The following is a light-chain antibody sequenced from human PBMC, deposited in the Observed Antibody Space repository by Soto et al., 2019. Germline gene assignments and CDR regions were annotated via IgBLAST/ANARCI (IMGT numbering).Light chain of an antibody. V-gene: IGKV3-20*01. J-gene: IGKJ3*01. Sequence: EIVLTQSPATLSLSPGERATLSCRASQSVTSNYLAWYQQKPGQAPRLFIYGASSRATGIPDRFSGRGSGTDFTLTITRLEPEDFAVYYCQQYGTSPAVTFGPGTKVDIK. CDR1: QSVTSNY. CDR2: GAS. CDR3: QQYGTSPAVT.